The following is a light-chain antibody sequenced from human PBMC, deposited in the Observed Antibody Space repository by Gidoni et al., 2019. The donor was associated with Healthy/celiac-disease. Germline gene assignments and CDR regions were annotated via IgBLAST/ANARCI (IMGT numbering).Light chain of an antibody. CDR1: QDISNY. Sequence: DIQMTPSPSSLSASVGDRVTITCQASQDISNYLNWYQQKPGKAPKLLIYDASNLETGVPSRFSGRGSGTDFTLTISSLQPEDMATYYCQQYDSLFTFXPXTKVDIK. CDR3: QQYDSLFT. J-gene: IGKJ3*01. CDR2: DAS. V-gene: IGKV1-33*01.